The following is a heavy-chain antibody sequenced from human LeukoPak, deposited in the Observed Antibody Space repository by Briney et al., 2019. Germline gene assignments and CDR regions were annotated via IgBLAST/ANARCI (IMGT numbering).Heavy chain of an antibody. D-gene: IGHD3-22*01. V-gene: IGHV3-48*01. CDR3: ASPYDSSGYDTAY. CDR2: ISSSSTI. CDR1: GFTFSSYS. J-gene: IGHJ4*02. Sequence: PGGSLRLSCAASGFTFSSYSMNWVRQAPGKGLEWVSYISSSSTIYYADSVKGRFTISRDNAKNSLYLQMNSLRAEDTAVYYCASPYDSSGYDTAYWGQGTLVTVSS.